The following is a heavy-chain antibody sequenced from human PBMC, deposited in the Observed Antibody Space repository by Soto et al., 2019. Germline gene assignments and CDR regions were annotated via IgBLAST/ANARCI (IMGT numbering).Heavy chain of an antibody. D-gene: IGHD6-6*01. V-gene: IGHV1-2*02. CDR3: ARSASFITPRPDY. CDR1: GYTSTDYY. J-gene: IGHJ4*02. CDR2: TNPNNGDT. Sequence: ASVKVSCKASGYTSTDYYLHWVRLAPGQGLECMGWTNPNNGDTNSAQKFQGRVTMTRDTSISTAYMEVSRLRSDDPAVYYCARSASFITPRPDYWGQGTLVTVSS.